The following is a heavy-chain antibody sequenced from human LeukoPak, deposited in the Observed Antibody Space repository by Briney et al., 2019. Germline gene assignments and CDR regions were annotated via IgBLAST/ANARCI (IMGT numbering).Heavy chain of an antibody. Sequence: PSQTLSLTCTVSGGSISSGDYYWSWIRQPPGKGLEWIGYIYYSGSTYYNPSLKSRVTISVDTSKNQFSLKLSSVTAADTAVYYCARECDSSGYYYTDYWGQGTLVTVSS. CDR3: ARECDSSGYYYTDY. CDR2: IYYSGST. D-gene: IGHD3-22*01. V-gene: IGHV4-30-4*01. J-gene: IGHJ4*02. CDR1: GGSISSGDYY.